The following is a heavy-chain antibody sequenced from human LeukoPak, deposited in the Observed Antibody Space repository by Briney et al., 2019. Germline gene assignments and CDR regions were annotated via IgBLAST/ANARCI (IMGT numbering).Heavy chain of an antibody. CDR3: ARESYYDSSGSPNFDY. J-gene: IGHJ4*02. CDR1: GFTVSSNY. Sequence: GGSLRLSCAASGFTVSSNYMSWVRQAPGKGLEWVSVIYSGGSTYYADSVKGRFTISRDNSKNTLYLQMNSLRAEDTAVYYCARESYYDSSGSPNFDYWGQGTLVTVSS. CDR2: IYSGGST. V-gene: IGHV3-66*01. D-gene: IGHD3-22*01.